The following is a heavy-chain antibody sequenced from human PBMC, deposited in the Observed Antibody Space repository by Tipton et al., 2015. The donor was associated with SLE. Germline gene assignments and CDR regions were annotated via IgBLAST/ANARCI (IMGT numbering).Heavy chain of an antibody. CDR2: IHTSGST. CDR3: ARSPTRDFHFDY. CDR1: GGSFSGSYY. J-gene: IGHJ4*02. Sequence: TLSLTCAVYGGSFSGSYYWTWIRQPAGKGLEWIGSIHTSGSTNYNPSLKSRVTISVDTSKNQFSLRLSSVTAADTAVYFCARSPTRDFHFDYWGQGTLVTVSA. D-gene: IGHD3-10*01. V-gene: IGHV4-61*02.